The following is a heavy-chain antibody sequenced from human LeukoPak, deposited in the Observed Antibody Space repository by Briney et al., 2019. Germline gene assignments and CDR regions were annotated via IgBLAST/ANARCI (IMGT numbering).Heavy chain of an antibody. CDR1: GGTFSSYA. J-gene: IGHJ4*02. CDR2: IIPIFGTA. V-gene: IGHV1-69*01. D-gene: IGHD3-16*01. Sequence: SVKVSCKASGGTFSSYAISWVRQAPGQELEWMGGIIPIFGTANYAQKFQGRVTITADESTSTAYMELSSLRSEDTAVYYCATDYDYVWGFDYWGQGTLVTVSS. CDR3: ATDYDYVWGFDY.